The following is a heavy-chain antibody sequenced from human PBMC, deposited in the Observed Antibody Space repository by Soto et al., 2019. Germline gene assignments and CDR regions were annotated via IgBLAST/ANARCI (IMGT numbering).Heavy chain of an antibody. D-gene: IGHD2-15*01. CDR1: DDSIGPYY. V-gene: IGHV4-4*08. CDR3: AREVVANTWPGIFDS. Sequence: SETLSLTCSISDDSIGPYYWTWIRQTPRKELQWIGYVYTSGSTKYNSSLKTRVTISLDASNSQISLTMSSVTAADTGVYYCAREVVANTWPGIFDSWGRGTLVTVSS. J-gene: IGHJ4*02. CDR2: VYTSGST.